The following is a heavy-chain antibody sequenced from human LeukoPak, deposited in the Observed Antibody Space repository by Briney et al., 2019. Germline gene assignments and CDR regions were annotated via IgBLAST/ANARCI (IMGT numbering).Heavy chain of an antibody. CDR3: ARGGFLPVDY. V-gene: IGHV1-2*02. Sequence: ASVKVSCKASGYTFTSYGISWVRQAPGRGLEWMGWINPNSGGTNYAQKFQGRVTMTRDTSISTAYMELSRLRSDDTAVYYCARGGFLPVDYWGQGTLVTVSS. CDR1: GYTFTSYG. CDR2: INPNSGGT. J-gene: IGHJ4*02.